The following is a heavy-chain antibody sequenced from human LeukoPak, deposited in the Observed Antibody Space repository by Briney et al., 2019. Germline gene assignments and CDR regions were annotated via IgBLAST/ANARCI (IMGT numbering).Heavy chain of an antibody. CDR3: AAAYCSGGSCYGRSYFDY. CDR1: GGSISSGGYY. V-gene: IGHV4-31*03. D-gene: IGHD2-15*01. Sequence: SETLSLTCTVSGGSISSGGYYWSWIRQHPGKGLEWVGYIYYSGSTYYNPSLKSRVTISVDTSKNQFSLKLSSVTAADTAVYHCAAAYCSGGSCYGRSYFDYWGQGTLVTVSS. CDR2: IYYSGST. J-gene: IGHJ4*02.